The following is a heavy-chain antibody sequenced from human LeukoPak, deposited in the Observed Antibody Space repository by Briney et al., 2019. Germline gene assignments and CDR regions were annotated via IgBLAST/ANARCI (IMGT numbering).Heavy chain of an antibody. CDR1: GGSISSYY. D-gene: IGHD3-3*01. Sequence: SETLSLTCTVSGGSISSYYWSWVRQPPGKGLEWIGYIYYSGSTNYNPSLKSRVTISVDTSKNQFSLKLSSVTAADTAVYYCARDITIFGVVPSPYYYMDVWGKGTTVTVSS. CDR3: ARDITIFGVVPSPYYYMDV. J-gene: IGHJ6*03. CDR2: IYYSGST. V-gene: IGHV4-59*01.